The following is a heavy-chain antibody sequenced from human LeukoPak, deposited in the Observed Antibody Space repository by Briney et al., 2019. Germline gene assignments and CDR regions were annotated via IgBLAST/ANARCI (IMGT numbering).Heavy chain of an antibody. V-gene: IGHV4-31*03. CDR3: ARGDDYGSMDV. Sequence: SETLSLTCTVSGGSISSGGYYWSWIRQHRGRGLEWVVYMYYSGSTYYNPSLKSRVTISVDTSKNQFSLKLSSVTAADTAVYYCARGDDYGSMDVWGQGTTVTVSS. J-gene: IGHJ6*02. D-gene: IGHD4-17*01. CDR2: MYYSGST. CDR1: GGSISSGGYY.